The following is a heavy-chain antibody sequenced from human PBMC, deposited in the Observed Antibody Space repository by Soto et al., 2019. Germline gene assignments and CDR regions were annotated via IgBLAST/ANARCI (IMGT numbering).Heavy chain of an antibody. J-gene: IGHJ4*02. D-gene: IGHD3-10*01. CDR3: ARAVHTMIQGVRFRVDQ. Sequence: ASVKVSCKASGYSFTDYHIHWVRQAPGQGLEWLGRINPKSGGTSTAQKFQGWVTMTTDTSISTASMELTRLTSDDTAVYYCARAVHTMIQGVRFRVDQWGQGTLVTVSS. V-gene: IGHV1-2*04. CDR2: INPKSGGT. CDR1: GYSFTDYH.